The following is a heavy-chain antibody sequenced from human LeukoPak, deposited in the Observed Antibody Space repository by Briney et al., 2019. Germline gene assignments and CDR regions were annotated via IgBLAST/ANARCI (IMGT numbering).Heavy chain of an antibody. CDR3: AKDKEYGDYIFSGGGMDV. D-gene: IGHD4-17*01. V-gene: IGHV3-7*03. Sequence: GGSLRLSCVVSGFTFSRSWMSWVRQAPGKGLEWVAKIKQDGSEKNYVDSVKGRFTISRDNSKNTLYLQMNSLRAEDTAVYYCAKDKEYGDYIFSGGGMDVWGQGTTVTVSS. CDR1: GFTFSRSW. J-gene: IGHJ6*02. CDR2: IKQDGSEK.